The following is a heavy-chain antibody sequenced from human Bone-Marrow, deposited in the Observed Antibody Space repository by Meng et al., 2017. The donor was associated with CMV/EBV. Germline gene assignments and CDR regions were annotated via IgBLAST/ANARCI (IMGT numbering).Heavy chain of an antibody. CDR2: ISRSGSFI. CDR1: GFTFSSYD. CDR3: AREDYNDLPGRSGAFDI. V-gene: IGHV3-21*06. Sequence: GESLKISCAASGFTFSSYDMNWVRQAPGKGLEWVSSISRSGSFIYYADSVKGRFTISRDNAKNSLYLQMNSLRAEDTAVYFCAREDYNDLPGRSGAFDIWGQGTMVTVSS. D-gene: IGHD3-10*01. J-gene: IGHJ3*02.